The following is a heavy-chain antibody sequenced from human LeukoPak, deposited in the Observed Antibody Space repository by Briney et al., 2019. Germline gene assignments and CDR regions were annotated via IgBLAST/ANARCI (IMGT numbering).Heavy chain of an antibody. J-gene: IGHJ4*02. D-gene: IGHD1-26*01. CDR1: GFTFSSYS. CDR2: ISSSSSTI. CDR3: ARGEWELLVVNYYFDY. V-gene: IGHV3-48*01. Sequence: GGSLRLSCAASGFTFSSYSMNWVRQAPGKGLEWVSYISSSSSTIYYADSVKGRFTISRDNAKNSLYLQMNSLRAEDTAVYYCARGEWELLVVNYYFDYWGLGTLVTVSS.